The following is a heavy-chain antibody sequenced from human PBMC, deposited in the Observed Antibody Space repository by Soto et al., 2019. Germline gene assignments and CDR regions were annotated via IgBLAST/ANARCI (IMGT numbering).Heavy chain of an antibody. D-gene: IGHD6-19*01. V-gene: IGHV4-59*01. CDR1: GGSITNFY. CDR2: LFNSGGT. J-gene: IGHJ5*02. Sequence: QVHLQESGPGLVKPSETLSLTCNVSGGSITNFYWSWIRQPPGKGLEWLGWLFNSGGTNYNPPLRSRVTLSVDTSKNHFSLHLTSVTAADTAVYFCARSPGLGNWFDPWGQGTLVTVSS. CDR3: ARSPGLGNWFDP.